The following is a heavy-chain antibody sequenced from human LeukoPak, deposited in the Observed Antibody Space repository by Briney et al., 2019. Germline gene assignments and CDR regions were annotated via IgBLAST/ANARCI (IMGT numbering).Heavy chain of an antibody. D-gene: IGHD5-18*01. J-gene: IGHJ6*03. CDR2: IIPIFGTA. V-gene: IGHV1-69*05. CDR3: ARGNVDTAMVTPHYYYYYYMDV. Sequence: SVKVSCKASGGTFSNYAISWVRQAPGQGLEWMGGIIPIFGTANYAQKFQGRVTITTDESTSTAYMELSSLRSEDTAVYYCARGNVDTAMVTPHYYYYYYMDVWGKGTTVTVSS. CDR1: GGTFSNYA.